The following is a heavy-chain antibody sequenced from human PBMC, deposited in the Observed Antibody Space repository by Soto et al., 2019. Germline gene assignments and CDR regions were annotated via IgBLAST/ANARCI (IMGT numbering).Heavy chain of an antibody. CDR3: ARDAGYCSRPSCYRRAFDT. Sequence: EVQLVESGGDLVQPGGSLRLSCAASGFTFSGHWMHWVRQVPGKGLEWVSRINTDGGSSAYADSVKGRFTISRDNAKNTLYLQMKGLRAEDTAVYYCARDAGYCSRPSCYRRAFDTWGQGTTVTVSS. CDR1: GFTFSGHW. D-gene: IGHD2-2*01. J-gene: IGHJ3*02. V-gene: IGHV3-74*03. CDR2: INTDGGSS.